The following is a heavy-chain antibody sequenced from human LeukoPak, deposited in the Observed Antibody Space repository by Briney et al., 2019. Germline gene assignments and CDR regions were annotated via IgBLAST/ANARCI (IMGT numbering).Heavy chain of an antibody. V-gene: IGHV5-51*01. CDR1: GYRFTSFW. D-gene: IGHD2-2*01. CDR2: IYPGDSET. J-gene: IGHJ4*02. CDR3: ARWLGFCSSSSCYQPFDY. Sequence: GESLKISCKGSGYRFTSFWIGGVRQMPGKGLEWMGIIYPGDSETRYRPSFQGQVIISADKSINTAYLQWSSLKASDTAMYYCARWLGFCSSSSCYQPFDYWGQGTLVTVSS.